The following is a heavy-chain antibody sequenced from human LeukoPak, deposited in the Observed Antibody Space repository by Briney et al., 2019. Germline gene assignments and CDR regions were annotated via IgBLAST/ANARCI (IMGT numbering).Heavy chain of an antibody. Sequence: PGASLRLSCAASGFTFSNYAMSWVRQAPGKGLEWVSAITGSGGNTYYADSVKGWFTISRDNSENTVFLQMNSLRAEDTAVYYCAEWGDYDVLTGYYVSDYWGQGTLVTVSS. D-gene: IGHD3-9*01. J-gene: IGHJ4*02. CDR1: GFTFSNYA. CDR3: AEWGDYDVLTGYYVSDY. V-gene: IGHV3-23*01. CDR2: ITGSGGNT.